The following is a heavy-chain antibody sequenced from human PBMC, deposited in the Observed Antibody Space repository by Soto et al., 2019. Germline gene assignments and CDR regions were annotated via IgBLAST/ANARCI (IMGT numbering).Heavy chain of an antibody. CDR3: AKERLGRGADY. J-gene: IGHJ4*02. CDR2: ISGGGGNT. V-gene: IGHV3-23*01. Sequence: EVQLLESGGGLVQPGGSLRLSCAASGFTFSNYAMSWVRQTPGKGLEWVSTISGGGGNTYYPDSVKGRFTISRDNSKDTVYLPMNRLRAEDTAIYYCAKERLGRGADYWGQGALVTVTS. CDR1: GFTFSNYA.